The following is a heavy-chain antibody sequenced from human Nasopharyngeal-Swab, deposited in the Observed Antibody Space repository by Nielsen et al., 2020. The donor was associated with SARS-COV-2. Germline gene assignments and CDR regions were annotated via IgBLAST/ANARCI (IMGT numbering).Heavy chain of an antibody. CDR3: AREFDSSGWSYYYYGMDV. D-gene: IGHD6-19*01. J-gene: IGHJ6*02. V-gene: IGHV1-46*01. CDR1: GYTFTSYY. Sequence: ASVKVSCKASGYTFTSYYMHWVRQSPGQGLEWMGIINPSGGSTSYAQKFQGRVTMTRDTSTSTVYMELSSLRSEDTAVYYCAREFDSSGWSYYYYGMDVWGQGTTVTVSS. CDR2: INPSGGST.